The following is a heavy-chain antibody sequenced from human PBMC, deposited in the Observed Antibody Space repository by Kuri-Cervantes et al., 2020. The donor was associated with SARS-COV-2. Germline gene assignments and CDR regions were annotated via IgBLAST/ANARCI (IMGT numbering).Heavy chain of an antibody. V-gene: IGHV1-69*06. Sequence: SVKVSCKASGYTFTNNDINWVRQASGQGLEWMGGIIPIFGTANYAQKFQGRVTITADKSTSTAYMELSSLRSEDTAVYYCSHYYDSSGYYYDYWGQGTLVTVSS. D-gene: IGHD3-22*01. J-gene: IGHJ4*02. CDR3: SHYYDSSGYYYDY. CDR1: GYTFTNND. CDR2: IIPIFGTA.